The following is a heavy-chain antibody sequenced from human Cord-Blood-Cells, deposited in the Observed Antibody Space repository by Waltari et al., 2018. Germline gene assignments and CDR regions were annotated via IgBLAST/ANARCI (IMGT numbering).Heavy chain of an antibody. CDR2: ISSSSSYI. Sequence: EVQLVESGGGLVKPGGSLRLSCAASGFTFSSHSMNWVRQAPGKGLEWVSSISSSSSYIYYADSVKGRFTISRDNAKNSLYLQMNSLRAEDTAVYYCARDRYSGSYYAFDIWGQGTMVTVSS. V-gene: IGHV3-21*01. D-gene: IGHD1-26*01. CDR1: GFTFSSHS. CDR3: ARDRYSGSYYAFDI. J-gene: IGHJ3*02.